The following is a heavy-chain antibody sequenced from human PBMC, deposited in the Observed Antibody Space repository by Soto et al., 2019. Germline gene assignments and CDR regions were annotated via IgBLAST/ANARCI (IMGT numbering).Heavy chain of an antibody. CDR3: ARDRDTAMPYGMDV. J-gene: IGHJ6*02. CDR1: GFTFSSYA. V-gene: IGHV3-30-3*01. CDR2: ISYDGSNK. D-gene: IGHD5-18*01. Sequence: GGSLRLSCAASGFTFSSYAMHWVRQAPGKGLEWVAVISYDGSNKYYADSVKGRFTISRDNSKNTLYLQMNSLRAEDTAVYYCARDRDTAMPYGMDVWGQGTTVTVSS.